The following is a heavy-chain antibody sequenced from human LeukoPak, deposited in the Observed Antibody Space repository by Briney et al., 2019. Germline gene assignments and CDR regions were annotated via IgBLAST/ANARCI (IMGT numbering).Heavy chain of an antibody. CDR1: GFSFSGYY. V-gene: IGHV3-7*05. CDR3: ARARTYNWNYPYYFDY. J-gene: IGHJ4*02. CDR2: IKPDGSEK. D-gene: IGHD1-7*01. Sequence: GGSLRLSCEASGFSFSGYYMSWVRQAPGKGLEWVANIKPDGSEKYYVDSVKGRFTISRDNAKNSLYLQMNSLGAEDTAVYYCARARTYNWNYPYYFDYWGQGTLVTVSS.